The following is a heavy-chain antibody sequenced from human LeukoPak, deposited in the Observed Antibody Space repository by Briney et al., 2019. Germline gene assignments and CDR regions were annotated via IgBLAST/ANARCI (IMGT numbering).Heavy chain of an antibody. CDR2: INHSGST. Sequence: SETLSLTCAVYGGSFSGYYWSWIRQPPGKGLEWIGEINHSGSTNYNPSLKSRVTISVDTSKNQFSLKLSSVTAADTAVYYCARGRSGLRFPDPAGTKGPVDNWFDPWGQGTLVTVSS. CDR3: ARGRSGLRFPDPAGTKGPVDNWFDP. D-gene: IGHD3-3*01. V-gene: IGHV4-34*01. CDR1: GGSFSGYY. J-gene: IGHJ5*02.